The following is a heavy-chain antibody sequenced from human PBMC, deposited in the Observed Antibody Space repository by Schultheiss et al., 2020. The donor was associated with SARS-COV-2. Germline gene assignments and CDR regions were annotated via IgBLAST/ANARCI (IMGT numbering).Heavy chain of an antibody. CDR3: AKGGQTWRSGTYCLDY. V-gene: IGHV3-21*04. CDR2: ISSSSSYI. J-gene: IGHJ4*02. D-gene: IGHD3-10*01. CDR1: GFTFSSYS. Sequence: GGSLSLSCAASGFTFSSYSMNWVRQAPGKGLEWVSSISSSSSYIYYADSVKGRFTISRDNAKNSLYLQMNSLRAEDTAVYYCAKGGQTWRSGTYCLDYWGQGTLVTVSS.